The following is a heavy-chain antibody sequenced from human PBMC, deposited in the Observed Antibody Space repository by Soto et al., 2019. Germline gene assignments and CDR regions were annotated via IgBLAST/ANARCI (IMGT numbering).Heavy chain of an antibody. V-gene: IGHV1-69*14. D-gene: IGHD6-25*01. CDR1: GGTFSNYA. CDR3: ARDLLGCGYTYGDV. CDR2: IIPIDATA. J-gene: IGHJ6*01. Sequence: QVQLVQSGAEVKKPGSSVKVSCKASGGTFSNYALISWVRQAPGQGLEWMGGIIPIDATANYAQKFQGRITINADKSTTTAYVDLGSLRSEDTAVYYCARDLLGCGYTYGDVWGQGTTVTVSS.